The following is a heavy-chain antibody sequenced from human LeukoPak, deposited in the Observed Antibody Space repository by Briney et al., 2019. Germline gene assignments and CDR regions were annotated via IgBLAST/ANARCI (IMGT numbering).Heavy chain of an antibody. V-gene: IGHV4-39*01. CDR1: GGSISSSSYY. J-gene: IGHJ5*02. D-gene: IGHD3-22*01. Sequence: SETLSLTCAVSGGSISSSSYYWGWIRQPPGKGLEWIGSIYYSGSTYYNPSLKSRVTISVDTSKNQFSLKLSSVTAADTAVYYCARRYLLYYYDSSGYYSLHQEGFDPWGQGTLVTVSS. CDR3: ARRYLLYYYDSSGYYSLHQEGFDP. CDR2: IYYSGST.